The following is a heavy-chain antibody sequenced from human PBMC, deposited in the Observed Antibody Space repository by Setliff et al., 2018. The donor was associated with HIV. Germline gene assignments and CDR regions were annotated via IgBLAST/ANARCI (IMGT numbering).Heavy chain of an antibody. Sequence: ASVKVSCKASGGTFSLYAINWVRQAPGQGLEWMGGIIPIVNTANYAQKFQGRVTITADGSTSTAYMELSSLRFEDTATYYCARDQATGYEKVWFSWIDPWGQGTLVTVSS. D-gene: IGHD5-12*01. CDR3: ARDQATGYEKVWFSWIDP. CDR2: IIPIVNTA. V-gene: IGHV1-69*13. CDR1: GGTFSLYA. J-gene: IGHJ5*02.